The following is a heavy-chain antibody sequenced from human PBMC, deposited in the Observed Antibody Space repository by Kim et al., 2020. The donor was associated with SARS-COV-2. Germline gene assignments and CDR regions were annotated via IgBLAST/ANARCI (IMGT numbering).Heavy chain of an antibody. J-gene: IGHJ3*01. Sequence: GGSLRLSCAASGFTLSTHWMSWVRQAPGRGLEWVANIKQDGSEKYYGDFVKGRFTISRDKIKSLLYLQMNSLRANDTAVYYCARGRYSDKIRWHAFDVWGHGTMVTVSS. CDR2: IKQDGSEK. D-gene: IGHD4-17*01. V-gene: IGHV3-7*01. CDR1: GFTLSTHW. CDR3: ARGRYSDKIRWHAFDV.